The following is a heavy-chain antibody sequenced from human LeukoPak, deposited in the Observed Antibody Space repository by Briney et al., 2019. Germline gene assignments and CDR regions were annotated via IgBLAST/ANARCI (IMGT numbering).Heavy chain of an antibody. CDR3: AKAAGRESYETNFDY. J-gene: IGHJ4*02. CDR1: GFTFSSYA. Sequence: GGSLRLSCAASGFTFSSYAMSWVGQAPGKGLEWVSAISGSGGSTYYADSVKGRFTISRDNSKNTLYLQMNSLRAEDTAVYYCAKAAGRESYETNFDYWGQGTLVTVSS. CDR2: ISGSGGST. V-gene: IGHV3-23*01. D-gene: IGHD1-26*01.